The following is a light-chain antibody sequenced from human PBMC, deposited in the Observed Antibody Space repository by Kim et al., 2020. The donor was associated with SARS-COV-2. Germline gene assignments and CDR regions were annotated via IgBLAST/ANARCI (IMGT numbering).Light chain of an antibody. CDR2: GAS. CDR1: QSVGSN. J-gene: IGKJ1*01. CDR3: QEYNNRPPWT. V-gene: IGKV3-15*01. Sequence: EIMMTQSPATLSLSPGERATLSCRASQSVGSNLAWYQQKPGQAPRLLNFGASNRATGIPARFSGSGSGTEFTLTISSLQSEDSAVYYCQEYNNRPPWTFGQGTKVDIK.